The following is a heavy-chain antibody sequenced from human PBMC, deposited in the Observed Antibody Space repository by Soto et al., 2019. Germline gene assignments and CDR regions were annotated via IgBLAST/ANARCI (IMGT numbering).Heavy chain of an antibody. Sequence: QVQVVQSGAEVKKPGASVKVSCKASGYSFSTYSMHWVRQAPGQGLEWMGWINGANGNTRYSQKFKDRVSISRDTPARTGYMALSRPTSVDPDVYYCARGKGMEENYYYHGMDVWGPGTTVIVSS. CDR2: INGANGNT. D-gene: IGHD1-1*01. CDR1: GYSFSTYS. CDR3: ARGKGMEENYYYHGMDV. J-gene: IGHJ6*02. V-gene: IGHV1-3*01.